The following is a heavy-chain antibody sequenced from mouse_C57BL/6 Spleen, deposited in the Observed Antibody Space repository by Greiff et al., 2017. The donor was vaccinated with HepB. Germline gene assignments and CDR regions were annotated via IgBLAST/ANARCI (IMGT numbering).Heavy chain of an antibody. V-gene: IGHV1-15*01. J-gene: IGHJ3*01. D-gene: IGHD1-1*01. CDR2: IDPETGGT. CDR3: TTYDYGSSRFAY. Sequence: VQLQQSGAELVRPGASVTLSCKASGYTFTDYEMHWVKQTPVHGLEWIGAIDPETGGTAYNQKFKGKAILTADKSSSTAYMELRSLTSEDSAVYYCTTYDYGSSRFAYWGQGTLVTVSA. CDR1: GYTFTDYE.